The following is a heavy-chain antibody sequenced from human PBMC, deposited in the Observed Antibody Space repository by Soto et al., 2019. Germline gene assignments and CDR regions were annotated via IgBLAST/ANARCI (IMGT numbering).Heavy chain of an antibody. CDR2: IWYDGSNK. Sequence: GGSLRLSCAASGFTFTSYWMHWVRQAPGKGLEWVAVIWYDGSNKYYADSVKGRFTISRDNSKNTLYLQMNSLRAEDTAVYYCARSDYYDAFDIWGQGTMVTVSS. CDR1: GFTFTSYW. CDR3: ARSDYYDAFDI. V-gene: IGHV3-33*08. D-gene: IGHD2-21*01. J-gene: IGHJ3*02.